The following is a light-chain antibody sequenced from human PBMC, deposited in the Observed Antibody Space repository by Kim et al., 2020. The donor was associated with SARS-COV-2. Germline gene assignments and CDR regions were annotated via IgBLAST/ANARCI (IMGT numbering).Light chain of an antibody. Sequence: PGDRATLSCRASQNIDTYLASYQQRPGQAPRLLVYDASNRATGVPDRFSGSGSGTDFTLTISSLEPEDFSIYYCQQRNSWPPAVTFGGGTKVDIK. CDR3: QQRNSWPPAVT. V-gene: IGKV3-11*01. CDR1: QNIDTY. J-gene: IGKJ4*01. CDR2: DAS.